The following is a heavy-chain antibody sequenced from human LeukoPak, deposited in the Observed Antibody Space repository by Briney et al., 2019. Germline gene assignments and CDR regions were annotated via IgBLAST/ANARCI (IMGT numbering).Heavy chain of an antibody. CDR1: GFTFSDYY. Sequence: PGGSLRLSCAASGFTFSDYYVSWIRQAPGKGLEWVSYISSSGSTIYYADSVKGRFTISRDNAKNSLYLQMNSLRAEDTAVYYCARAPYGYYDSSGYFDYWGQGTLVTVSS. D-gene: IGHD3-22*01. J-gene: IGHJ4*02. V-gene: IGHV3-11*01. CDR2: ISSSGSTI. CDR3: ARAPYGYYDSSGYFDY.